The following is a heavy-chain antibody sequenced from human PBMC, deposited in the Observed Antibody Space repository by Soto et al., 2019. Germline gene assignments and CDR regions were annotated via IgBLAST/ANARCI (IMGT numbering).Heavy chain of an antibody. V-gene: IGHV1-2*02. D-gene: IGHD6-6*01. CDR2: INPNSGGT. CDR3: ARSRQLVVNYYYGMDV. J-gene: IGHJ6*02. CDR1: GYTFTGYY. Sequence: GASVKVSCKASGYTFTGYYMHWVRQAPGQGLEWMGWINPNSGGTNYAQKFQGRVTMTRDTSISTAYMELSRLRSDDTAVYYCARSRQLVVNYYYGMDVWGQGTTVT.